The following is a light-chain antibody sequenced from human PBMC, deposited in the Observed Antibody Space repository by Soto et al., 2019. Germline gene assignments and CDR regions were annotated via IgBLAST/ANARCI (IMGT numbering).Light chain of an antibody. Sequence: EIVLTQSPGTLSLSPGESATLPCRASQSVSSSYFAWYQQKPGQAPRLLIYGASSRATGIPDRFSGSGSGTDFTLTISRLEPEDFAVYYCQQYGSSPWTFGQGTKVEIK. CDR1: QSVSSSY. V-gene: IGKV3-20*01. CDR2: GAS. J-gene: IGKJ1*01. CDR3: QQYGSSPWT.